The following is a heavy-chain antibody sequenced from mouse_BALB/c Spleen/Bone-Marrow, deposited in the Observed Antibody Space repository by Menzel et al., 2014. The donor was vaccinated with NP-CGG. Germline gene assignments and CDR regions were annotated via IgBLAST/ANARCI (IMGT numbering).Heavy chain of an antibody. CDR3: ARRGSMDY. CDR2: ISTYYGDA. CDR1: GYTFTDYS. V-gene: IGHV1-67*01. J-gene: IGHJ4*01. Sequence: ESGAELVRPGVSVKISCKGSGYTFTDYSIHWVRQSHAKSLEWIGVISTYYGDANYNQKFKGKATMTVDKSSSTAYMELARLTSEDSAIYYGARRGSMDYWGQGTSVTVSS.